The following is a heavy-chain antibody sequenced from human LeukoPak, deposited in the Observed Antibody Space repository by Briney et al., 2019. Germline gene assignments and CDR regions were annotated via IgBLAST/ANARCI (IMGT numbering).Heavy chain of an antibody. V-gene: IGHV1-46*01. CDR1: GYTFTSYY. CDR2: INPSGGST. CDR3: ARDHVSYYLDP. J-gene: IGHJ5*02. Sequence: ASVKVSCKASGYTFTSYYMHWVRQAPGQGLEWMGIINPSGGSTSYAQKFQGRVTMTRDTSTSTAYMELRSLRSDDTAVYFCARDHVSYYLDPWGQGTLVTVSS. D-gene: IGHD1-26*01.